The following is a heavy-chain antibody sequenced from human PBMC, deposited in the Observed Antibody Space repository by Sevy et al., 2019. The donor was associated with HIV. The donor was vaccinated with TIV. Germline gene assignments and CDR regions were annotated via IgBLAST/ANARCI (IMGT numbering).Heavy chain of an antibody. CDR3: GRWDMATSSDAFDF. J-gene: IGHJ3*01. CDR1: GYTFTSFG. V-gene: IGHV1-18*01. D-gene: IGHD5-12*01. CDR2: INTYNSNT. Sequence: ASVKVSCKPSGYTFTSFGFTWVRQAPGQGLEWVGSINTYNSNTYYAQRLQGRLSMTTNTSTSTAYMELRSLGSDDTAVYFCGRWDMATSSDAFDFWGQGTMVTVSS.